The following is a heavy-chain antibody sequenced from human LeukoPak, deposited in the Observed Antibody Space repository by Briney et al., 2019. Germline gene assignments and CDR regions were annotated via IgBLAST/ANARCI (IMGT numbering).Heavy chain of an antibody. CDR3: ANPPRDNYDFWSGYHYDH. CDR1: GFTFSSYG. CDR2: IRYDGSNK. V-gene: IGHV3-30*02. Sequence: PGGSLRLSCAASGFTFSSYGMHWVRQAPGKGLEWVAFIRYDGSNKYYADSVKGRFTISRDNSKNTLYLQMNSLRAEDTAVYYCANPPRDNYDFWSGYHYDHWGQGTLVTVSS. D-gene: IGHD3-3*01. J-gene: IGHJ4*02.